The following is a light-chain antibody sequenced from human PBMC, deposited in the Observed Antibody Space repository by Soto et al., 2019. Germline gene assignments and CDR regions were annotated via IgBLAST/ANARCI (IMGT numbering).Light chain of an antibody. CDR2: EVS. V-gene: IGLV2-14*01. CDR1: SSDVGGYKF. CDR3: SSYTSSSTLVV. Sequence: QSVLTQPASVSGSPGQSITISCTGTSSDVGGYKFVSWYQQHPGTAPKLMIYEVSNRPSGVSNRFSGSKSGNTASLTISGLQAEDEADYYCSSYTSSSTLVVFGTGTKVTVL. J-gene: IGLJ1*01.